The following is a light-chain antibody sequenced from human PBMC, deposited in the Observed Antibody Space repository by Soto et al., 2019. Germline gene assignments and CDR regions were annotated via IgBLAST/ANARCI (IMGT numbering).Light chain of an antibody. J-gene: IGLJ1*01. CDR3: LLSYSGALYV. CDR2: DTS. CDR1: TGAVTSGHY. V-gene: IGLV7-46*01. Sequence: QAVVTQEPSLTVSPGGTVTLTCGSSTGAVTSGHYPYWFQQKPGQAPRTLIYDTSNKHSWTPDRFSGSLLGGKAALTLSGAQPEDEAEYYCLLSYSGALYVFGTGTKLTVL.